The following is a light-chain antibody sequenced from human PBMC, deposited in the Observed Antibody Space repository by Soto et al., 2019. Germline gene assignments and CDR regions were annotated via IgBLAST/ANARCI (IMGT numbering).Light chain of an antibody. CDR3: QSYDSSLGGSKGV. J-gene: IGLJ3*02. Sequence: QSVLTQPPSMSGAPGQWVTISCTGSSSDIGAGYDVHWYQQFPGTAPKLLIYGNINRPSGVPDRFSGSKSGTSASLAITGLQAEDESDYYCQSYDSSLGGSKGVFGGGTKLTVL. V-gene: IGLV1-40*01. CDR2: GNI. CDR1: SSDIGAGYD.